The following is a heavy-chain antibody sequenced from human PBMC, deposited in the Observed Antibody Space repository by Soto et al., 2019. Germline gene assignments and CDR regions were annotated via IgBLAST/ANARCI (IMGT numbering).Heavy chain of an antibody. CDR3: ARDGPYSSGSFYTYYFDY. V-gene: IGHV3-33*01. J-gene: IGHJ4*02. CDR2: IWYDGTEK. CDR1: GFSFSRHG. Sequence: PGGSLRLSCEASGFSFSRHGMHWVRQAPGKGLEWVAVIWYDGTEKYYADSVKGRFTISRDNSKNTLYLQMNSLGPEDTAVYYCARDGPYSSGSFYTYYFDYWGQGTPVTVSS. D-gene: IGHD3-10*01.